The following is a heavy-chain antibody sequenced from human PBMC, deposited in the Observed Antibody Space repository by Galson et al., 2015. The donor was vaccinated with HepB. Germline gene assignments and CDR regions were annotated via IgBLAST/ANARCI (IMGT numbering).Heavy chain of an antibody. V-gene: IGHV3-7*01. Sequence: SLRLSCAASGFTFSVHYMAWVRQAPGKGLEWVANIKGDGSENYYVDSVKGRFTISRDNAENSLYLQMNGLRAEDTAVYYCATVKSDFCGGYHTGEYFQSRSQGTLVTVSS. CDR2: IKGDGSEN. CDR1: GFTFSVHY. J-gene: IGHJ1*01. CDR3: ATVKSDFCGGYHTGEYFQS. D-gene: IGHD3-3*01.